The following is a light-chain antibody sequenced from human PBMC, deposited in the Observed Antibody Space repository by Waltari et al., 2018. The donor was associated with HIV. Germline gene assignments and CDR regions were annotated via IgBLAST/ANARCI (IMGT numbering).Light chain of an antibody. CDR1: PDIDKW. J-gene: IGKJ2*01. V-gene: IGKV1-5*03. CDR3: QQYSTHYA. CDR2: MTS. Sequence: IQMTQSPSNLSASVGDTVILTCRASPDIDKWLAWYHQKPGRAPKLLISMTSVLESGVPSRFRGSGSGTTFTLTITGLQPDDIGTYFCQQYSTHYAFGQGTRVE.